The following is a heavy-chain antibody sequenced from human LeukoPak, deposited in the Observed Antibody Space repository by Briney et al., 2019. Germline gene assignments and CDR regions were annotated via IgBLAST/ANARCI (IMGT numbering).Heavy chain of an antibody. CDR3: ARALYYDSNDAFDI. J-gene: IGHJ3*02. D-gene: IGHD3-22*01. V-gene: IGHV4-39*07. Sequence: SETLSLTCTVSGGSISSSIYYWGWIRQPPGRGLEWIGSIYYSGSTYYNPSLKSRVTISVDTSKNQFSLKLSSVTAADTAVYYFARALYYDSNDAFDIWGQGTMVPVSS. CDR1: GGSISSSIYY. CDR2: IYYSGST.